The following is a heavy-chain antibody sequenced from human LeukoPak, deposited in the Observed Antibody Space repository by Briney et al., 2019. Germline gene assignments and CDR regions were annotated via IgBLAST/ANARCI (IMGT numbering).Heavy chain of an antibody. CDR1: GGSISSSSYY. Sequence: SETLSLTCTVSGGSISSSSYYWGWIRQPPGKGLEWIGSIYYSGSTYYNPSLKSRVTISVDTSKNQFSLKLSSVTAADTAVYYCARAFWSGQYYYYYYYMDVWGKGTTVTVSS. CDR3: ARAFWSGQYYYYYYYMDV. V-gene: IGHV4-39*07. CDR2: IYYSGST. J-gene: IGHJ6*03. D-gene: IGHD3-3*01.